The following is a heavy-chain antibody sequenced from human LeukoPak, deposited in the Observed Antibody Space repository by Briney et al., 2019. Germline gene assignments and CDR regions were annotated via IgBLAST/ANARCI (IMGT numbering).Heavy chain of an antibody. V-gene: IGHV1-46*01. Sequence: ASVKVSCKASGYTFTGYYMHWVRQAPGQGLEWMGIINPSGGSTSYAQKFQGRVTMTRDMSTSTVYMELSSLRSEDTAVYYCARALVQCSGGSCYSGAGDYWGQGTLVTVSS. CDR2: INPSGGST. J-gene: IGHJ4*02. CDR3: ARALVQCSGGSCYSGAGDY. D-gene: IGHD2-15*01. CDR1: GYTFTGYY.